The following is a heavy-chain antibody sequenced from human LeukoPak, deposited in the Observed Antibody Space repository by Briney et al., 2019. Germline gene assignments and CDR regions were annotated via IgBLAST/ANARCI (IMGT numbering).Heavy chain of an antibody. CDR2: IIPILGIA. Sequence: ASVKVSFKASGGTFSSYAISWVRQAPGQGLEWMGRIIPILGIANYAQKFQGRVTITADKSTSTAYMELSSLRSEDTAVYYCARATMVRGGPPNNWFDPWGQGTLVTVSS. D-gene: IGHD3-10*01. J-gene: IGHJ5*02. CDR1: GGTFSSYA. V-gene: IGHV1-69*04. CDR3: ARATMVRGGPPNNWFDP.